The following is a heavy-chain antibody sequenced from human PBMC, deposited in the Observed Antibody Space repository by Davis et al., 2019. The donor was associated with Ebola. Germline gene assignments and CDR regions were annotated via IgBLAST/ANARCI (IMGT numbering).Heavy chain of an antibody. CDR3: VTTSRHLDV. V-gene: IGHV3-7*01. J-gene: IGHJ3*01. Sequence: PGGSLRLSCVVPGVPFNTYWMTWVRQTPGKGLELVAYIKEDGTVAYYVASGTGRFTISRDHAQNSLYLQMSSLRGEDTGVYYCVTTSRHLDVWGQGTLVTVSS. CDR1: GVPFNTYW. CDR2: IKEDGTVA.